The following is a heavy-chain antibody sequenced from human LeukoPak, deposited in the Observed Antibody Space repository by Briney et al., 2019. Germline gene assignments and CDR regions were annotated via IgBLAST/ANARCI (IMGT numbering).Heavy chain of an antibody. CDR2: ISGSGGSA. D-gene: IGHD3-22*01. CDR3: AKISIPITAYYYDSSGYYLYFDY. CDR1: GASISGYY. J-gene: IGHJ4*02. V-gene: IGHV3-23*01. Sequence: ETLSLTCTVSGASISGYYWSWVRQAPGKGLEWVSAISGSGGSAYYADSVKGRFTISRDNSKNTLYLQMNSLRAEDTAVYYCAKISIPITAYYYDSSGYYLYFDYWGQGTLVTVSS.